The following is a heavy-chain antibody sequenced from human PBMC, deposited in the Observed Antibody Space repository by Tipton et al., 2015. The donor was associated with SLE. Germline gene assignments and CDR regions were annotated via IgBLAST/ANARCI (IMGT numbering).Heavy chain of an antibody. CDR1: GGSISSNHW. J-gene: IGHJ6*03. D-gene: IGHD3-22*01. CDR2: IHHTGST. Sequence: TLSLTCAVSGGSISSNHWWSWVRQPPGKGLEWIGEIHHTGSTNYNPSLKSRVTISVDTSKNQFSLKLSSVTAADTAVYYCARGLNYYDSSGYYPFYYMDVWGKGTTVTVSS. CDR3: ARGLNYYDSSGYYPFYYMDV. V-gene: IGHV4-4*02.